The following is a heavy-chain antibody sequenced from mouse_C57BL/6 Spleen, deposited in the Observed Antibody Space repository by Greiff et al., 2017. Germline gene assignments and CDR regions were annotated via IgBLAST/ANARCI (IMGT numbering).Heavy chain of an antibody. CDR3: AKDYCGSPTFFDY. CDR1: GYTFTSSW. J-gene: IGHJ2*01. Sequence: QVQLQQSGTELVKPGASVKLSCKASGYTFTSSWMHWVKQRPGQGLEWIGNINPSTGGTNYNQKFKSKATLTVDKSSSTTYMQLSSLTSEDSAVYYCAKDYCGSPTFFDYWGQGTTLTVSA. V-gene: IGHV1-53*01. CDR2: INPSTGGT. D-gene: IGHD2-1*01.